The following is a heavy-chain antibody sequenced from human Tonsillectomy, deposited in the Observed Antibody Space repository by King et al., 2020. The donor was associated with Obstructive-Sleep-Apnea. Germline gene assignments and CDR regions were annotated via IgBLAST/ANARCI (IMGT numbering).Heavy chain of an antibody. CDR3: ARESPPRVYFGEPDRFDP. D-gene: IGHD3-10*01. V-gene: IGHV4-39*07. CDR1: GGSFSNNVYY. CDR2: IYYSGTT. Sequence: LQLQEAGPGLVKPSETLSLTCTVSGGSFSNNVYYWGWIRQPPGKGLEWIGCIYYSGTTYYNPSLKSRVTSSLDTSRNQFSLELSSVTAADTAVYYCARESPPRVYFGEPDRFDPWGQGTLVTVSS. J-gene: IGHJ5*02.